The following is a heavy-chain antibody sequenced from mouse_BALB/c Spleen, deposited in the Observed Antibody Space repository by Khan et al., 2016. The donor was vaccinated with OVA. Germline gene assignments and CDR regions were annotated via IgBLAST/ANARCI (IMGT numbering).Heavy chain of an antibody. J-gene: IGHJ2*01. D-gene: IGHD2-3*01. CDR3: ARGDGYYVYVDD. Sequence: QVQLKESGPELVKPGASVKMSCKASGYTFTYYVITWVKQRTGQGLEWIGEIYPGSDNAYSHERFTGKATLTADKSSNTTHMQLSSLTSEDSAVYFCARGDGYYVYVDDWGQGTTLTVSS. V-gene: IGHV1-77*01. CDR1: GYTFTYYV. CDR2: IYPGSDNA.